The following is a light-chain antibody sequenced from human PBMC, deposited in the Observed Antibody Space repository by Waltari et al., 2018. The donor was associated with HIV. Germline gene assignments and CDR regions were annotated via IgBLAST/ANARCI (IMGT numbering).Light chain of an antibody. J-gene: IGLJ3*02. Sequence: QSALTQPASVSGSPGQSITISCTGTRSYVGHYNLVSWYQQHPGKAPKLIIYEAIKRPSGVSNRISASNSGNTASLTISGLQAEDEADYYCCSYGGSSTWVFGGGTKVTVL. CDR3: CSYGGSSTWV. CDR1: RSYVGHYNL. V-gene: IGLV2-23*01. CDR2: EAI.